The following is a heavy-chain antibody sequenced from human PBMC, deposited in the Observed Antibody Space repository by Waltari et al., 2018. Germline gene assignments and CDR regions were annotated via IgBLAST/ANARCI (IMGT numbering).Heavy chain of an antibody. CDR2: IIPIFGTA. Sequence: QVQLVQSGAEVKKPGSSVKVSCKASGGTFSSYAISWVRKAPGQGLEWMGRIIPIFGTANYAQKFQGRVTITADKSTSTAYMELSSLRSEDTAVYYCARDRAIFGVVTRYYYGMDVWGQGTTVTVSS. CDR3: ARDRAIFGVVTRYYYGMDV. CDR1: GGTFSSYA. D-gene: IGHD3-3*01. V-gene: IGHV1-69*08. J-gene: IGHJ6*02.